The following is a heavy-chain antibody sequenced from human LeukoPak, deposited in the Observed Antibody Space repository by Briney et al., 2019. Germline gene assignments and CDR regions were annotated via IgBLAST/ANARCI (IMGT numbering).Heavy chain of an antibody. V-gene: IGHV1-18*01. CDR2: ISAYNGNT. CDR1: GYTFTSYG. Sequence: GASVKVSCKASGYTFTSYGISWVRQAPGQGLEWMGWISAYNGNTNYAQELQGRVTMTTDTFTSTAYMELRSLRSDDTAVYYCAREDNAITMVREAVDYWGQGTLVTVSS. J-gene: IGHJ4*02. D-gene: IGHD3-10*01. CDR3: AREDNAITMVREAVDY.